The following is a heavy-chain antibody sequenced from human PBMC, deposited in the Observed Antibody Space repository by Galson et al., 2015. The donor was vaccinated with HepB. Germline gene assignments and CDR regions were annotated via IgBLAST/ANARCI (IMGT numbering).Heavy chain of an antibody. V-gene: IGHV3-7*03. CDR2: INQDGGEK. CDR3: ARGWHYYGSGSYYLVFHFDY. J-gene: IGHJ4*02. CDR1: GFSFSSYW. Sequence: SLRLSCATYGFSFSSYWMSWVRQAPGTGLEWVANINQDGGEKYSLDSVKGRFTISRDNAENSMYLQMNSLSAEDTAVYYCARGWHYYGSGSYYLVFHFDYWGQGTLVTVSS. D-gene: IGHD3-10*01.